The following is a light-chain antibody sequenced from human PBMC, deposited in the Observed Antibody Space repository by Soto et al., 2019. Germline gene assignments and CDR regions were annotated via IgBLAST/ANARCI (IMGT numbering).Light chain of an antibody. CDR3: QQYYGLPPLT. V-gene: IGKV1-33*01. Sequence: VQLTQTPSTLSASIGGRVPIPCQASQNITNNLSWYQQKPGKAPNLRIYHAVKLAKGVTSRFSGSGSGTDFSFIITSLQREDLATYYCQQYYGLPPLTFGQGTRLEIK. CDR2: HAV. CDR1: QNITNN. J-gene: IGKJ5*01.